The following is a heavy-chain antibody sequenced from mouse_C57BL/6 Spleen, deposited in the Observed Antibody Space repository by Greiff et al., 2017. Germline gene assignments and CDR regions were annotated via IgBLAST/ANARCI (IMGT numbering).Heavy chain of an antibody. CDR2: IDTSDSKT. CDR1: GYTFTSYW. CDR3: ARRVPCYCGSSLYAMDY. D-gene: IGHD1-1*01. J-gene: IGHJ4*01. V-gene: IGHV1-50*01. Sequence: QVQLQQPGAELVKPGDSVKLSCKASGYTFTSYWMQWVKQRPGQGLEWIGEIDTSDSKTNYNQKFKGKATLTVYTSSRPAYMQLSSLTSEDSSVYYCARRVPCYCGSSLYAMDYWGQGTSVTVSS.